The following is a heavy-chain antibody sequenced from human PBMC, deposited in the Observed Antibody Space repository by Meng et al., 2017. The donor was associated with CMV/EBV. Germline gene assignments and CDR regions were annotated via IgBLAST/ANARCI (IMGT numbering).Heavy chain of an antibody. D-gene: IGHD4-11*01. J-gene: IGHJ6*02. CDR2: ISSSGSTI. CDR3: ARDRDGNYRYYYGLDV. V-gene: IGHV3-11*01. Sequence: GGSLRLSCAASGFTFSDYYMSWIRQAPGKGLEWVSYISSSGSTIYYADSVKGRFTISRDNDKNSLYLQMNSLRAEDTAVYYCARDRDGNYRYYYGLDVWGQGTTVTVSS. CDR1: GFTFSDYY.